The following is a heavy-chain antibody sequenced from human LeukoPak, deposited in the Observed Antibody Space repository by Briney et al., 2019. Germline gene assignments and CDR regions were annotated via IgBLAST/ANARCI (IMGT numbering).Heavy chain of an antibody. CDR1: GASVSGSPYY. CDR3: ARSYYDFWSGINWFDP. CDR2: IYYSGST. V-gene: IGHV4-39*01. Sequence: PSETLSLTCTVSGASVSGSPYYWGWIRQPPGKGLEWIGSIYYSGSTYYNPSLKSRVTISVDTSKNQFSLKLSSVTAADTAVYYCARSYYDFWSGINWFDPWGQGALVTVSS. J-gene: IGHJ5*02. D-gene: IGHD3-3*01.